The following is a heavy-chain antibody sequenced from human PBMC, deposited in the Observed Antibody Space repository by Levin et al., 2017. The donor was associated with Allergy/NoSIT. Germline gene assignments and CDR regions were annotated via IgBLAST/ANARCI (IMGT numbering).Heavy chain of an antibody. CDR1: GFTFSIYW. Sequence: GESLKISCAASGFTFSIYWMHWVRQAPGKGLVWVSRINSDGSSTTYADSVKGRFTISRDNAKNTLYLQMNSLRAEDTAVYYCARDPDIAVAAYTYWGQGTLVTVSS. CDR2: INSDGSST. V-gene: IGHV3-74*03. CDR3: ARDPDIAVAAYTY. D-gene: IGHD6-19*01. J-gene: IGHJ4*02.